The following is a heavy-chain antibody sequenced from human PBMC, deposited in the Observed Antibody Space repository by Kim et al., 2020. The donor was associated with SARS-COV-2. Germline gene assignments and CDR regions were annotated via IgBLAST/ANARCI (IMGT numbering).Heavy chain of an antibody. D-gene: IGHD2-21*02. Sequence: SETLSLTCTVSGDSFSNSYWSWIRQPPGKELEWIGWIYYTGTTKYNPSLESRVTISIDTSKKEFSLRLSSVSAADTAVYFCAGTEVGGDSVLGYYNYGVDVWGQGTTVTVS. CDR2: IYYTGTT. V-gene: IGHV4-59*08. J-gene: IGHJ6*02. CDR3: AGTEVGGDSVLGYYNYGVDV. CDR1: GDSFSNSY.